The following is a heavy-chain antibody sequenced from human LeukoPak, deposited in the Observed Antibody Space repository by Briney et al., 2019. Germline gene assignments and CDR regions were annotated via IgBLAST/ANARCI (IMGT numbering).Heavy chain of an antibody. J-gene: IGHJ5*01. CDR1: GYSFTSYY. Sequence: GGSLKISCKGSGYSFTSYYIGWLRQMPGKGLEWMGFIFPRDSRTTYSPSFQGQVTFSVDESISTAYLQWSSLKASDTAMYYCARRISNIFDWFDSWGQGTQVIVSS. V-gene: IGHV5-51*01. D-gene: IGHD3-3*01. CDR2: IFPRDSRT. CDR3: ARRISNIFDWFDS.